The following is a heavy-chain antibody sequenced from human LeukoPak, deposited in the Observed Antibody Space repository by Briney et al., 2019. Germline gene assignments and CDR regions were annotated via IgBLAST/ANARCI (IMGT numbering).Heavy chain of an antibody. D-gene: IGHD6-19*01. CDR1: NGSISSYY. V-gene: IGHV4-59*08. J-gene: IGHJ4*02. CDR2: ISYSGST. CDR3: ARHRYSSGWSDYDY. Sequence: SETLSLTCTVSNGSISSYYWSWIRQPPGKGLEWIGYISYSGSTNYNPSLKSRVTISVDTSKNQFSLKLSFVTAADTAVFYCARHRYSSGWSDYDYWGQGTLVTVSS.